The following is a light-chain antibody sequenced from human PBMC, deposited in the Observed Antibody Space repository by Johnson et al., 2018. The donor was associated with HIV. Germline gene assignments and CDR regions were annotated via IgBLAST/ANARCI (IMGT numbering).Light chain of an antibody. CDR1: SSNIGNNY. CDR2: ENN. J-gene: IGLJ1*01. V-gene: IGLV1-51*02. CDR3: GTWDSSLGAHYV. Sequence: QSVLTQPPSVSAAPGQKVTISCSGSSSNIGNNYVSWYQQLPGTAPKLLIYENNKRPSGIPYRFSASKSGTSATLDITGLQTGDEADYYCGTWDSSLGAHYVFGSVTEVTVL.